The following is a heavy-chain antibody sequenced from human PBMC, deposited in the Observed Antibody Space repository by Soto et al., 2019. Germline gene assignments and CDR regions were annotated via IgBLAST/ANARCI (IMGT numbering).Heavy chain of an antibody. CDR3: ASARVGGIAVAGMFLFDTPEGYFDY. CDR1: GFTFSSYA. Sequence: GGSLRLSCAASGFTFSSYAMHWVRQAPGKGLEWVAVISYDGSNKYYADSVKGRFTISRDNSKNTLYLQMNSLRAEDTAVYYCASARVGGIAVAGMFLFDTPEGYFDYWGQGTLVTVSS. V-gene: IGHV3-30-3*01. CDR2: ISYDGSNK. J-gene: IGHJ4*02. D-gene: IGHD6-19*01.